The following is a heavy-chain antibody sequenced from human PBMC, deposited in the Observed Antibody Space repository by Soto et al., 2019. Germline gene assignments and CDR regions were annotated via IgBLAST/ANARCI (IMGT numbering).Heavy chain of an antibody. CDR2: ISAYNGNT. J-gene: IGHJ4*02. V-gene: IGHV1-18*01. CDR1: GYTFTSYG. Sequence: ASVKVSCKYSGYTFTSYGISLVRHAPGQGLEWMGWISAYNGNTNYAQKLEGRVTMTTDTSTSTAYMELRSLRSDDTAVYYCARDEYSRHFDYWGQGTLVTVSS. D-gene: IGHD6-6*01. CDR3: ARDEYSRHFDY.